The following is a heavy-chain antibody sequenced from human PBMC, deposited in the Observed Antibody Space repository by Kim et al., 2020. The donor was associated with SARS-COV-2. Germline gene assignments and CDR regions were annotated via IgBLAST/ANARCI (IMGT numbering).Heavy chain of an antibody. D-gene: IGHD3-10*01. CDR3: AREEMAGFDY. J-gene: IGHJ4*02. Sequence: SETLSLTCAVYGGSFSGYYWSWIRQPPGKGLEWIGEINHSGSTNYNPSLKSRVTISVDTSKNQFSLKLSSVTAADTAVYYCAREEMAGFDYWGQGTLVTVSS. CDR2: INHSGST. V-gene: IGHV4-34*01. CDR1: GGSFSGYY.